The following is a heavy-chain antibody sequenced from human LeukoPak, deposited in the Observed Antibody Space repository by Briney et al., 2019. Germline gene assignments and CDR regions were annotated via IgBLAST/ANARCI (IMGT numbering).Heavy chain of an antibody. J-gene: IGHJ5*02. V-gene: IGHV4-39*07. CDR1: GGSISSSSYY. D-gene: IGHD3-10*01. CDR2: IYYSGST. CDR3: AREGVIRINWFDP. Sequence: SETLSLTCTVSGGSISSSSYYWGWIRQPPGKGLEWIGSIYYSGSTYYNPSLKSRVTISVDTSKNQFSLKLSSVTAADTAVYYCAREGVIRINWFDPWGQGTLVTVSS.